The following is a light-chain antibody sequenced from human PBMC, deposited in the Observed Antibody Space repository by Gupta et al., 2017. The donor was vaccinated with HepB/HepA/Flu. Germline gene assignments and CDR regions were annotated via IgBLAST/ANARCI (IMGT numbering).Light chain of an antibody. CDR2: RND. Sequence: QSVLTPPASASGTPGQRVTISCSGSISNIGSNYVYWYQQFPGTAPKLLMYRNDQRPSGVPDRFSGSKSGTSASLAISGLRAEDEADYWCAVWEDTLSGPVFGGGTKLTVL. V-gene: IGLV1-47*01. CDR3: AVWEDTLSGPV. CDR1: ISNIGSNY. J-gene: IGLJ3*02.